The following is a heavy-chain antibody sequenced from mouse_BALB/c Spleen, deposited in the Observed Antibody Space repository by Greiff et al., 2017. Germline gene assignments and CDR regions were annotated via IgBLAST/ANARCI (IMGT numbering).Heavy chain of an antibody. CDR2: INPSTGYT. J-gene: IGHJ4*01. V-gene: IGHV1-7*01. D-gene: IGHD1-1*01. CDR3: ARHVDHYGSSEDAMDY. CDR1: GYTFTSYW. Sequence: QVQLQQSGAELAKPGASVKMSCKASGYTFTSYWMHWVKQRPGQGLEWIGYINPSTGYTEYNQKFKDKATLTADKSSSTAYMQFSSLTTEDSAIYYCARHVDHYGSSEDAMDYWGQGTSVTVSS.